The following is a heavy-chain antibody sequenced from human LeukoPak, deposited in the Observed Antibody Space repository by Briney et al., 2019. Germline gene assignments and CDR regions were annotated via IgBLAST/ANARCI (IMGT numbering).Heavy chain of an antibody. CDR1: EFTFSNYG. V-gene: IGHV3-23*01. CDR2: ISTSGGST. CDR3: ARAGSGGSWAAFDI. D-gene: IGHD2-15*01. Sequence: PGGALRLSCAASEFTFSNYGMTWVRQAPGKGLEWVSSISTSGGSTYYADSVKGRFTISRDNAKNSLYLQMNSLRAEDTAVYYCARAGSGGSWAAFDIWGQGTMVTVSS. J-gene: IGHJ3*02.